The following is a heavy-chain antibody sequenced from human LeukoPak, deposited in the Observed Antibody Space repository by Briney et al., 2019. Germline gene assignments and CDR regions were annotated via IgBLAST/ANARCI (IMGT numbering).Heavy chain of an antibody. CDR1: GFTFSNAW. V-gene: IGHV3-15*01. CDR3: TTEGILTAPGAFDI. J-gene: IGHJ3*02. Sequence: GGSLRLSCAASGFTFSNAWKSWVRQAPGKGLEWVGRIKSKTDGGTTDYAAPVKGRFTISRDDSKNTLYLQMNSLKTEDTAVYYCTTEGILTAPGAFDIWGQGTMVTVSS. D-gene: IGHD3-9*01. CDR2: IKSKTDGGTT.